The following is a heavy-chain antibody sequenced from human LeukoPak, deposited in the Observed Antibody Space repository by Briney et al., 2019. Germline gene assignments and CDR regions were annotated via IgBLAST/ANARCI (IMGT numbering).Heavy chain of an antibody. Sequence: SETLSLTCTVSGGSISSYYWSWIRQPPGKGLEWIGYIYYSGSTNYNPSLKSRVTISVDTSKNQFSLKLSSVTAADTAVYYCARLGLRDSIGYRDAFDIWGQGTMVTVSS. J-gene: IGHJ3*02. CDR1: GGSISSYY. V-gene: IGHV4-59*08. D-gene: IGHD3-22*01. CDR2: IYYSGST. CDR3: ARLGLRDSIGYRDAFDI.